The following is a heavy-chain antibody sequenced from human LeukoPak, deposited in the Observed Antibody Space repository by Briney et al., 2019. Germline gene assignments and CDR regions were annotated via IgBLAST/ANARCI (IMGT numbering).Heavy chain of an antibody. CDR1: GYTFTGYY. D-gene: IGHD6-13*01. J-gene: IGHJ4*02. V-gene: IGHV1-2*02. CDR3: ARADIVAAVPLDY. CDR2: INPNSGGT. Sequence: GASVKVSCKSSGYTFTGYYMHWVRQAPGQGLEWMGWINPNSGGTNYAQKFQGRVTMTRDTSISTAYMELSRLRSDDTAVYYCARADIVAAVPLDYWGQGTVVTVSS.